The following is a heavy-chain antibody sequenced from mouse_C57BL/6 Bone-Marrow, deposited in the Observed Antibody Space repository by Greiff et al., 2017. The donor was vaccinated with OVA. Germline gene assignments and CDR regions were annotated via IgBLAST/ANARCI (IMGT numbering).Heavy chain of an antibody. V-gene: IGHV14-4*01. D-gene: IGHD2-5*01. Sequence: EVQLQQSGAELVRPGASVKLSCTASGFNIKDDYMHWVKQRPEQGLEWIGWIDPENGDTEYASKFQGKATITADTSSNTAYLQLSSLTSEDNAVYYCTTYYSNYPAWFAYWGQGTLVTVSA. CDR2: IDPENGDT. CDR3: TTYYSNYPAWFAY. CDR1: GFNIKDDY. J-gene: IGHJ3*01.